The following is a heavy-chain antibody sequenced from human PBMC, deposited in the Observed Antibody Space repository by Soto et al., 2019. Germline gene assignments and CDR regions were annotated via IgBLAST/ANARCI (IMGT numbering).Heavy chain of an antibody. CDR1: GFTFSGSA. CDR2: ITGTGATT. D-gene: IGHD3-3*01. CDR3: AKNVDVPGRLSLQAVFGIIIGAFDS. Sequence: GGSLRLSCAASGFTFSGSAMHWVRQAPGKGLEWVSSITGTGATTYYTDSIQGRFTISRDNSKNTLYLQMHRLRAEDSALYYCAKNVDVPGRLSLQAVFGIIIGAFDSWGQGTQVTVSS. V-gene: IGHV3-23*01. J-gene: IGHJ5*01.